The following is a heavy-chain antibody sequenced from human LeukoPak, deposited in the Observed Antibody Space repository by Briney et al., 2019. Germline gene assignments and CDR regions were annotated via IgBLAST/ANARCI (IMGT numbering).Heavy chain of an antibody. CDR1: GFAFSNYY. D-gene: IGHD3-22*01. V-gene: IGHV3-11*01. CDR2: ISSSGSTI. CDR3: ASIYDSSGSHELGSDY. J-gene: IGHJ4*02. Sequence: GGSLRLSCAASGFAFSNYYMSWIRQAPGKGLEWVSYISSSGSTIYYADSVKGRFTISRDNAKNSLYLQMNSLRAEDTAVYYCASIYDSSGSHELGSDYWGQGALVTVSS.